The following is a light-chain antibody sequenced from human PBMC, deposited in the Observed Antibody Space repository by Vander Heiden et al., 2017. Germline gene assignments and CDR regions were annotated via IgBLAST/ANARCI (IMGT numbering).Light chain of an antibody. J-gene: IGKJ3*01. V-gene: IGKV1-9*01. Sequence: DIQLTQSPSFLSASVGDRVTITCRASQGISSYLAWYHQKPGKAPKLLIYAASTLQSGVPSRFSGSGSGTEFTLTISSLQPEDFATYYCQQLNSYPRTFGHGTKVDIK. CDR3: QQLNSYPRT. CDR2: AAS. CDR1: QGISSY.